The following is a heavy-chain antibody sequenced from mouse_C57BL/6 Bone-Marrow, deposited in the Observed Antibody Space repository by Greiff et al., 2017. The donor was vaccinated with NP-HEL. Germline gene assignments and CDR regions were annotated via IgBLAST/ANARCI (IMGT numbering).Heavy chain of an antibody. CDR2: ISNGGGST. CDR1: GFTFSDYY. Sequence: EVMLVESGGGLVQPGGSLKLSCAASGFTFSDYYMYWVRQTPEKRLEWVAYISNGGGSTYYPDTVKGRFTISRDNAKNTLYLQMSRLKSEDTAMYYCARDTGWYFDVWGTGTTVTVSS. J-gene: IGHJ1*03. D-gene: IGHD1-1*01. CDR3: ARDTGWYFDV. V-gene: IGHV5-12*01.